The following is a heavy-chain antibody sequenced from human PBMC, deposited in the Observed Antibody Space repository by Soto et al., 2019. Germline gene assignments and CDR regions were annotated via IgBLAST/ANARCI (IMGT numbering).Heavy chain of an antibody. D-gene: IGHD1-26*01. Sequence: GASVKLRWNACGGSLGSCARSWVRQATGQGLEWMGGIIPIFGTANYAQKFQGRVTITADESTSTAYMELSSLRSEDTAVYYCASHEVGATRGGAFDIWGQGTMVTVSS. J-gene: IGHJ3*02. CDR3: ASHEVGATRGGAFDI. CDR2: IIPIFGTA. V-gene: IGHV1-69*01. CDR1: GGSLGSCA.